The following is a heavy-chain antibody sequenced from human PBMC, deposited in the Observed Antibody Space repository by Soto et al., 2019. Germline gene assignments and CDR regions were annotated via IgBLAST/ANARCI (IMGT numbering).Heavy chain of an antibody. D-gene: IGHD3-3*01. CDR1: GGSISSYY. J-gene: IGHJ6*02. CDR2: IYTSGST. Sequence: QVQLQESGPGLVKPSETLSLTCTVSGGSISSYYWSWIRQPAGKGLEWIGRIYTSGSTNYNPSLKSRVTMSVDTSKNQFYLRLSSVTAADTAVYDCASGTTLLEWSYYVMDVWGQGTTVTVSS. CDR3: ASGTTLLEWSYYVMDV. V-gene: IGHV4-4*07.